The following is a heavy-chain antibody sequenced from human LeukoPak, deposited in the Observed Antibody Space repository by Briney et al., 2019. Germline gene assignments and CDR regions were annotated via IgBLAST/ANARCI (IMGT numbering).Heavy chain of an antibody. CDR2: IKQDGSEK. J-gene: IGHJ4*02. V-gene: IGHV3-7*01. CDR3: ARAGGYSSSSWI. D-gene: IGHD6-6*01. CDR1: GFTFSSYW. Sequence: GGSLRLSCVASGFTFSSYWMSWVRQAPGKGLECVADIKQDGSEKYYVDSVKGRFTISRDNAKNSLYPQMNSLRAEDTAVYYCARAGGYSSSSWIWGQGTLVTVSS.